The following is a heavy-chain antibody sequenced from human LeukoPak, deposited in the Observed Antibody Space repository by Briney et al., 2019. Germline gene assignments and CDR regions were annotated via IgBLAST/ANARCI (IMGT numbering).Heavy chain of an antibody. CDR1: GGSISSGSYY. V-gene: IGHV4-61*02. CDR3: ARLRDYYYNYMDV. J-gene: IGHJ6*03. Sequence: PSETLSLTCTASGGSISSGSYYWSWIRQPAGKGLEWIGRIYSSGSTNYNPSLKSRVTISVDTSKNQFSLKLSSVTAADTAVYYCARLRDYYYNYMDVWGKGTTVTISS. CDR2: IYSSGST.